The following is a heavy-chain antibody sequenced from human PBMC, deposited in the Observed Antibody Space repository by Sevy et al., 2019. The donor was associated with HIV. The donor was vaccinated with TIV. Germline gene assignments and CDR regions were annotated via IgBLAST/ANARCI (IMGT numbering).Heavy chain of an antibody. V-gene: IGHV3-9*03. CDR2: ITWNSGGI. D-gene: IGHD6-13*01. CDR3: AGGAAAGRWFDS. J-gene: IGHJ5*01. CDR1: GLTFDDYA. Sequence: GGSLRLSCVVSGLTFDDYAMHWVRRPPGKGLEWVSGITWNSGGIGYADSVKGRFTISRDNAKKSLYLQMNSLRIEDMAFYYCAGGAAAGRWFDSWGQGTLVTVSS.